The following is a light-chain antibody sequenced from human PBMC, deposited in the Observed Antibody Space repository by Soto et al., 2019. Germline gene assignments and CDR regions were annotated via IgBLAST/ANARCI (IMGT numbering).Light chain of an antibody. V-gene: IGLV1-51*01. J-gene: IGLJ1*01. CDR1: SSNIGGNS. Sequence: QSLLTQPPSVSAAPGQKVTISCSGSSSNIGGNSVSWYQQLPGTAPKLLIYDDNKRPSGIPDRFSGSKSGTSATLGITGFQTGDEADYYCGSWDSSLSAYVVVNRTKVTVL. CDR3: GSWDSSLSAYV. CDR2: DDN.